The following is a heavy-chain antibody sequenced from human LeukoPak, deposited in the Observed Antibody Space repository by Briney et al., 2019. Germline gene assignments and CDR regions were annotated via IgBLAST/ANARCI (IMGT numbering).Heavy chain of an antibody. CDR3: ARKTEKYNLPSWFDS. V-gene: IGHV4-59*08. CDR1: RGALRGEV. Sequence: PSESLSLTCALSRGALRGEVGTSVAQPPGKGLEWVAYIYYSEDPNYNPSLKSRVTISIDTSEPLFSQKLSSVTPGYAAAYHCARKTEKYNLPSWFDSWVQGTKVTVSS. D-gene: IGHD5-24*01. J-gene: IGHJ5*01. CDR2: IYYSEDP.